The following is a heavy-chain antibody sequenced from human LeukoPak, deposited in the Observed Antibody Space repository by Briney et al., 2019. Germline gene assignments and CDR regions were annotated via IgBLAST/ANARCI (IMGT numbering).Heavy chain of an antibody. J-gene: IGHJ4*02. Sequence: GSLRLSCAASGFTFSDYYMSWIRQAPGKGLEWVSYISSSGSTIYYADSVKGRFTISRDSSKNTLYLQMNSLRAEDTAVYYCANLRLGELSFDYWGQGTLVTVSS. V-gene: IGHV3-11*04. CDR3: ANLRLGELSFDY. CDR2: ISSSGSTI. CDR1: GFTFSDYY. D-gene: IGHD3-16*02.